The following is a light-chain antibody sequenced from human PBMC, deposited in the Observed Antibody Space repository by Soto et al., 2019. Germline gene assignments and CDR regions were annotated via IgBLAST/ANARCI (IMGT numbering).Light chain of an antibody. J-gene: IGKJ1*01. CDR3: QQYHYQGT. Sequence: DILMTQYPATLSVSPGERATLSCRASQSISTNLAWYQQKPGQAPRLLIYGASTRATDIPARFSGSGSGTEFTLAISSLQSEDSAVYYCQQYHYQGTFAQGTKVDIK. V-gene: IGKV3-15*01. CDR2: GAS. CDR1: QSISTN.